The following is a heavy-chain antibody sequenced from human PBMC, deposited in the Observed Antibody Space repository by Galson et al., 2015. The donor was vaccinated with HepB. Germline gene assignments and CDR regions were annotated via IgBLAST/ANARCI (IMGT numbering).Heavy chain of an antibody. CDR1: TFIFSTYS. J-gene: IGHJ4*02. CDR2: IWYDGSNK. Sequence: SLRLSCAASTFIFSTYSMNWVRQAPGKGLDWVAIIWYDGSNKYYADSVKGRFTISRDNSKSVLYLQMNSLRAGDTAVYYCASLYCNGGTCSLDHWGQGTLVTVSS. D-gene: IGHD2-15*01. CDR3: ASLYCNGGTCSLDH. V-gene: IGHV3-33*08.